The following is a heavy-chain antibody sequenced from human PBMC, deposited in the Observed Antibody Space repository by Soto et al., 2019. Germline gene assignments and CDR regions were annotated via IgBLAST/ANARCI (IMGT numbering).Heavy chain of an antibody. J-gene: IGHJ5*02. V-gene: IGHV4-34*09. CDR1: GGSFSGYY. CDR3: ARDSPWFDP. CDR2: INHSGST. Sequence: SETLSLTCAVYGGSFSGYYWSWIRQHPGKGLEWIGEINHSGSTNYNPSLKSRVTISVDTSKNQFSLKLSSVTAADTAVHYCARDSPWFDPWGQGTLVTVSS.